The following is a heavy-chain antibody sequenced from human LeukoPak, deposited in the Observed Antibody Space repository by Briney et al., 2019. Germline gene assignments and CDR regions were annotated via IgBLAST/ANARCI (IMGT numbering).Heavy chain of an antibody. CDR1: GFTFSDAW. V-gene: IGHV3-15*04. CDR3: TTYGSGRKFDY. Sequence: GGSLRLSCAASGFTFSDAWMSWVRQTPGKGLEWVGRIESKTDGGTTDYGAPVKGRFSISRDDSTNTLYLQMNSLKSEDTAVYYCTTYGSGRKFDYWGQGILVTVSS. CDR2: IESKTDGGTT. D-gene: IGHD3-10*01. J-gene: IGHJ4*02.